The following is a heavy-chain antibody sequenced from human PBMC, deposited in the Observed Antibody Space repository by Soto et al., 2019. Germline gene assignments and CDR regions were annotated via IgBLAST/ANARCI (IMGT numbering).Heavy chain of an antibody. D-gene: IGHD3-16*01. J-gene: IGHJ6*01. CDR2: IIPIFGAA. V-gene: IGHV1-69*13. Sequence: SVKVSCKASGGTFSGYAIRWVRQAPGQGLEWMGGIIPIFGAANYAQKFQGRVTITADESPSTAYMELTSLRSEALALFSRPRVGMVVMLPGSSSYGLD. CDR1: GGTFSGYA. CDR3: PRVGMVVMLPGSSSYGLD.